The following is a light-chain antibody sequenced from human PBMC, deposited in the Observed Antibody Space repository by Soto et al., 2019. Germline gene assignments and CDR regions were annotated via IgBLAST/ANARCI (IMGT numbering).Light chain of an antibody. CDR2: GAS. Sequence: EIVMTQSPAALSVWPGERATLSGRASQSVSSNLAWYQQKPGQAPSLLIYGASTRATGTPARFSGSGSGTEFTLTISSLQSEDFAVYYCQQYIRWPLTFGGGTKVDIK. CDR1: QSVSSN. V-gene: IGKV3-15*01. J-gene: IGKJ4*01. CDR3: QQYIRWPLT.